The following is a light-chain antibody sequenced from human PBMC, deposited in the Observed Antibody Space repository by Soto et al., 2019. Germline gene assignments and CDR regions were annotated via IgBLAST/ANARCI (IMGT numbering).Light chain of an antibody. CDR3: QQYGTSPLT. Sequence: IVLTQSPGTLSLSPGERATLSCRASQSVSSSSLAWYQQKAGQAPRLLMYGASRRATGIPDRFSGSGSGTDFTLIISRLEPEDFAVYYCQQYGTSPLTFGGGTRLEIK. CDR1: QSVSSSS. V-gene: IGKV3-20*01. CDR2: GAS. J-gene: IGKJ5*01.